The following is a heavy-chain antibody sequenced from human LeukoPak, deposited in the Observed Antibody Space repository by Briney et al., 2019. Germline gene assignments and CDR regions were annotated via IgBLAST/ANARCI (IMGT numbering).Heavy chain of an antibody. V-gene: IGHV4-59*01. D-gene: IGHD3-3*01. CDR1: GGSISSYY. CDR3: ARGHESIKTFGEVIKSRTRWFDP. Sequence: PSETLSLTCTVSGGSISSYYWSWIRQSPGKGLECIGYIHYTGSTNYNPSLKSRVTISVETSKNQFSLKLKSVTAADTAVYYCARGHESIKTFGEVIKSRTRWFDPWGQGTLVTVSS. J-gene: IGHJ5*02. CDR2: IHYTGST.